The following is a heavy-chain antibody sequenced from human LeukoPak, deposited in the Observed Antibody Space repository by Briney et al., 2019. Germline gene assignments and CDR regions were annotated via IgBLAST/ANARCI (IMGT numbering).Heavy chain of an antibody. CDR1: GFTFSSYA. CDR2: ISGSGGNT. CDR3: AKDGSSSWYYFDY. J-gene: IGHJ4*02. D-gene: IGHD6-13*01. V-gene: IGHV3-23*01. Sequence: PGGSLRLSCAASGFTFSSYAMTWVRQAPGKGLEWVSVISGSGGNTYYADSVKGRFTISRDNSKNTVYLQVNSLRAEDTAVYYCAKDGSSSWYYFDYWGQGTLVTVSS.